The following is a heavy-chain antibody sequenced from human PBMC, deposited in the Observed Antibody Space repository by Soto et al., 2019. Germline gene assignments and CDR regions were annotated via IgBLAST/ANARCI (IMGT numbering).Heavy chain of an antibody. J-gene: IGHJ4*02. CDR2: VCYSGST. Sequence: SETLSLTCTVSGGSVSSSSYYWGWVRQPPGKVLEWIVSVCYSGSTYYNPSLESRVTISVDKSNNQFSLKLISLTAAYTAVYYCASLIAVAGTKEANWGQGTMVTVSS. CDR3: ASLIAVAGTKEAN. CDR1: GGSVSSSSYY. V-gene: IGHV4-39*07. D-gene: IGHD6-19*01.